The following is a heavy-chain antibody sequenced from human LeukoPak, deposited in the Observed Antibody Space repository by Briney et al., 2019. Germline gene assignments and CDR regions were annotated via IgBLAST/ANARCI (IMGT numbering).Heavy chain of an antibody. CDR2: INPSGGST. D-gene: IGHD3-10*01. Sequence: ASVKVSCKASGYTFTSYYMHWVRQAPGQGLKWMGIINPSGGSTSYAQKFQGRVTMTRDTSTSTVYMELSSLRSEDTAVYYCARSMAMVRGVIIWIAPRADYWGQGTLVTVSS. CDR3: ARSMAMVRGVIIWIAPRADY. J-gene: IGHJ4*02. CDR1: GYTFTSYY. V-gene: IGHV1-46*01.